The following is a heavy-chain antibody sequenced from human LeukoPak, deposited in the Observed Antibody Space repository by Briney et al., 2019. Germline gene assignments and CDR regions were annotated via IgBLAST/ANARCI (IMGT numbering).Heavy chain of an antibody. D-gene: IGHD6-13*01. V-gene: IGHV3-21*01. J-gene: IGHJ4*02. Sequence: GGSLRLSCAASGFAFSSYTMNWVRQTPGKGLEWVSSISYSSSISYADSVKGRFTISRDTARNSLYLQMNSLRADDTAVYYCARGQRAAASFDCWGQGTLVTVSS. CDR2: ISYSSSI. CDR1: GFAFSSYT. CDR3: ARGQRAAASFDC.